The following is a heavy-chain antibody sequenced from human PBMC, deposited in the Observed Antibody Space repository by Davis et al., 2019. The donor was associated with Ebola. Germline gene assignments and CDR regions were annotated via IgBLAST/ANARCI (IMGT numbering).Heavy chain of an antibody. D-gene: IGHD1-26*01. CDR3: ARHVSEIVGAPDHAFDI. J-gene: IGHJ3*02. CDR1: GGSISSSSYY. Sequence: PSETLSLTCTVSGGSISSSSYYWGWIRQPPGKGLEWIGSIYYSGSTYYNPSLKSRVTISVDTSKNQFSLKLSSVTAADTAVYYCARHVSEIVGAPDHAFDIWGQGTMVTVSS. CDR2: IYYSGST. V-gene: IGHV4-39*01.